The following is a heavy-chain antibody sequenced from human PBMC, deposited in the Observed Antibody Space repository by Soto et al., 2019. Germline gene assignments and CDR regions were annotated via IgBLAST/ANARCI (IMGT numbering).Heavy chain of an antibody. D-gene: IGHD3-16*01. CDR3: ARSAMFGMLIHSGGGDL. Sequence: VQLVQSGPEVKKPGASVRVSCKASGYTFTNFAVSWVRQAPGQGLEWIGWISAYNGRTDYAERVQGRLTLTVDTSTDTAYMDRTSLRPDDSAIYYCARSAMFGMLIHSGGGDLWGQGTLVTVSS. J-gene: IGHJ4*02. CDR2: ISAYNGRT. CDR1: GYTFTNFA. V-gene: IGHV1-18*04.